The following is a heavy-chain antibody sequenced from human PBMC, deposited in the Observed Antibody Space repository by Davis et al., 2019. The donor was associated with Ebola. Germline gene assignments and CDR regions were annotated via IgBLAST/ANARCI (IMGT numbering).Heavy chain of an antibody. Sequence: GESLKISCAASGFTFSSYAMSWVRQAPGKGLEWVSAISGSGGSTYYADSVKGRFTISRDNSKNTLYLQMNSLRAEDTAVYYCAKDLNAWYYYYGMDVWGQGTTVTVSS. CDR1: GFTFSSYA. V-gene: IGHV3-23*01. J-gene: IGHJ6*02. CDR2: ISGSGGST. CDR3: AKDLNAWYYYYGMDV.